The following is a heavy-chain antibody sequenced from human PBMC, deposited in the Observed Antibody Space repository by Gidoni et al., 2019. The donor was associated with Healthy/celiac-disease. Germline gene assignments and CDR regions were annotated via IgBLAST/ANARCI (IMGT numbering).Heavy chain of an antibody. CDR1: GFTVSSNY. J-gene: IGHJ6*02. Sequence: EVQLVETGGGLIQPGGSLRLSCAASGFTVSSNYMSWVRQAPGKGLEWVSVICSGGSTYYADSVKGRFTISRDNSKNTLYLQMNSLRAEDTAVYYCARDCSGDSCYYGMDVWGQGTTVTVSS. V-gene: IGHV3-53*02. CDR3: ARDCSGDSCYYGMDV. CDR2: ICSGGST. D-gene: IGHD2-15*01.